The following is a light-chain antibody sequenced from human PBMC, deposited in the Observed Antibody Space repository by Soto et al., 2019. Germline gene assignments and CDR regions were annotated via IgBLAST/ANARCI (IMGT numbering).Light chain of an antibody. CDR3: QSYDSSLGGWV. CDR2: VNS. J-gene: IGLJ3*02. V-gene: IGLV1-40*01. CDR1: SSNIGAGYG. Sequence: QSVLTQPPSVSGAPGQRVTISCTGSSSNIGAGYGVHWYQQLPGTAPKLLIYVNSNRPSGVPDRFSGSKSGTSASLAITGLGAEDEVDYYCQSYDSSLGGWVFGGGTK.